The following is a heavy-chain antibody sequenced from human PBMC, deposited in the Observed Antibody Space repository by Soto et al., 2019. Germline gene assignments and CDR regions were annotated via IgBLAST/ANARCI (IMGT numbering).Heavy chain of an antibody. CDR3: ARGGWKLFDY. CDR2: IHYSGST. V-gene: IGHV4-59*01. J-gene: IGHJ4*02. Sequence: PSGTLSLTCTVSGGSISGYYWSWIRQSPGKGLEWIGYIHYSGSTNYNPSLKSRVTISVDTSKNQFSLKLSSVTAADTAVYYCARGGWKLFDYWGQGTLVTVSS. D-gene: IGHD6-19*01. CDR1: GGSISGYY.